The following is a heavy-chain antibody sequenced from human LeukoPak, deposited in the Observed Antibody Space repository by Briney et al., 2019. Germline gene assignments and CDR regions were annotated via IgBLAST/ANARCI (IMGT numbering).Heavy chain of an antibody. CDR3: ARHGGHPLDAFDI. V-gene: IGHV4-39*01. J-gene: IGHJ3*02. D-gene: IGHD1-1*01. CDR1: GGSISSSSYY. CDR2: IYYSGST. Sequence: SETLSLTCTVSGGSISSSSYYWGWIRQPPGKGLEWIGSIYYSGSTYYNPSLESRVTISVDTSKNQFSLKLSSVTAADTAVYYCARHGGHPLDAFDIWGQGTMVTVSS.